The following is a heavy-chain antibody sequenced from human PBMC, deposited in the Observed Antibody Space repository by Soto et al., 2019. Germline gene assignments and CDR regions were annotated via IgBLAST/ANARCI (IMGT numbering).Heavy chain of an antibody. Sequence: EVQLVESGGGLVQPGGALRLSCAASGFTVRSNYMSWVRQAPGKGLEWVSVIYSGGGTYYADSVKGRFTISRDNAKNTLDLQMTSLRAEDTAVYYWARPFYYYGMDVWGQGTTVTVSS. CDR1: GFTVRSNY. V-gene: IGHV3-66*04. CDR2: IYSGGGT. CDR3: ARPFYYYGMDV. J-gene: IGHJ6*02.